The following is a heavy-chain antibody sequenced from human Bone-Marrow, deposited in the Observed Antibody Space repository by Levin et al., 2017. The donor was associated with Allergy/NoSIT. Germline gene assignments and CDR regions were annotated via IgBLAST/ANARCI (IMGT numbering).Heavy chain of an antibody. CDR3: AGLRTFGGVIDY. CDR1: GGSISSSSYY. V-gene: IGHV4-39*01. J-gene: IGHJ4*02. D-gene: IGHD3-16*01. Sequence: SCTVSGGSISSSSYYWGWIRQPPGKGLEWIGSIYYSGSTYYNPSLKSRVTISVDTSKNQFSLKLSSVTAADTAVYYCAGLRTFGGVIDYWGQGTLVTVSS. CDR2: IYYSGST.